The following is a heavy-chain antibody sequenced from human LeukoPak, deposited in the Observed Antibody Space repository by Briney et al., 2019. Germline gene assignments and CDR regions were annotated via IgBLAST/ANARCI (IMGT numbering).Heavy chain of an antibody. CDR1: GFTFSDYY. Sequence: GGSFRHLCGASGFTFSDYYMSWIRQAPRKGLEWVSYISSSGSTIYYADSVKGRFTISRDHAKNSLYLQMNSLRAEDTAVYYCVRLEQQPAYWGQGTLVTVSS. D-gene: IGHD6-13*01. J-gene: IGHJ4*02. CDR2: ISSSGSTI. V-gene: IGHV3-11*01. CDR3: VRLEQQPAY.